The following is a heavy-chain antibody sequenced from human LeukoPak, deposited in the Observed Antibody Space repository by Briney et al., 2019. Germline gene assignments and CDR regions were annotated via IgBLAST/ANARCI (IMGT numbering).Heavy chain of an antibody. CDR2: IYYSGST. V-gene: IGHV4-31*03. CDR1: GGSISSGGYY. D-gene: IGHD6-13*01. Sequence: PSETLSLTCTVSGGSISSGGYYWSWIRQHPGKGLEWIGYIYYSGSTYYNPSLKSRVTISVDTSKNQFSLKLSSVTAADTAVYYCASRGSWCQNAFDIWGQGTMVTVSS. J-gene: IGHJ3*02. CDR3: ASRGSWCQNAFDI.